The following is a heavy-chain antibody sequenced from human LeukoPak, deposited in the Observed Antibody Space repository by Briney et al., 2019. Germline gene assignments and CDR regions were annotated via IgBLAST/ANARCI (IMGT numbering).Heavy chain of an antibody. CDR1: GFTFSSYG. CDR2: IRYDGSNK. V-gene: IGHV3-30*02. D-gene: IGHD1-1*01. J-gene: IGHJ3*02. Sequence: GGSLRLSCAASGFTFSSYGMHWVRQAPGKGLEWVAFIRYDGSNKYYADSVKGRFTISRDNSKNTLYLQMNSLRAEDTAVYYCAKGVVGKGTGDAFDIWGQGTMVTVSS. CDR3: AKGVVGKGTGDAFDI.